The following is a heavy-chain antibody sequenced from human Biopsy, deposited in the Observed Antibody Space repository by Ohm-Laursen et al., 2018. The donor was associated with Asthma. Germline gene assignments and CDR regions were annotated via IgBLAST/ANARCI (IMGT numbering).Heavy chain of an antibody. CDR2: IYFSGNT. D-gene: IGHD4-17*01. CDR3: ARGGYYGDRRHHNGLDV. J-gene: IGHJ6*02. V-gene: IGHV4-61*03. CDR1: GGSISSNFYY. Sequence: TLSLTCTVSGGSISSNFYYWSWIRQPPGRGLEWIGYIYFSGNTNYNPSLKSRVTISIDTSKNHFSLKLTSVTAADTAVYYCARGGYYGDRRHHNGLDVWGQGTTVTVSS.